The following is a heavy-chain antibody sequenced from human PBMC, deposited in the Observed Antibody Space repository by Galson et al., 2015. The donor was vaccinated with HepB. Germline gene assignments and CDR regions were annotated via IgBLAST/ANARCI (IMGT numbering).Heavy chain of an antibody. D-gene: IGHD3-10*01. CDR2: ISWNGGSI. Sequence: SLRLSCAASGFTFDDYAMHWVRQAPGKGLEWVSGISWNGGSIGYADSVKGRFTISRDNAKNSLYLQMNSLRAEDTALYYCAKDTGGSTMVRGVPLLGYYGMDVWGQGTTVTVSS. J-gene: IGHJ6*02. V-gene: IGHV3-9*01. CDR1: GFTFDDYA. CDR3: AKDTGGSTMVRGVPLLGYYGMDV.